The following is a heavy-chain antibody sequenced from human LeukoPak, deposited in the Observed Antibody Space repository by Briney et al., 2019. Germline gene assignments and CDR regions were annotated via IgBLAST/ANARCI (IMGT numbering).Heavy chain of an antibody. CDR1: GITFSNYN. CDR2: ITSSSSYT. V-gene: IGHV3-21*04. Sequence: PGGSLRLSCAAPGITFSNYNMNWVRQAPGKGLEWISSITSSSSYTFYADSVKGRFTISRDNAKNSLYLQMNSLRAEDTAVYYCAKDHYGSGSYFEFDPWGQGTLVTVSS. J-gene: IGHJ5*02. D-gene: IGHD3-10*01. CDR3: AKDHYGSGSYFEFDP.